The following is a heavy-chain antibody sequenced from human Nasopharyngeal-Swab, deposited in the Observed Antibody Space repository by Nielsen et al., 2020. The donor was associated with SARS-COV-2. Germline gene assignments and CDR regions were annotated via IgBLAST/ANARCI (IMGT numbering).Heavy chain of an antibody. CDR1: GFSFDDYV. Sequence: GGSLRLSCAASGFSFDDYVMNWVRQAPGKGLEWVSGISWNSGNFAYADSVKGRFTISRDNAKNFLYLQMISLRAEDTGIYYCASLTTLWAFDIWGQGTVVTVSS. J-gene: IGHJ3*02. CDR3: ASLTTLWAFDI. V-gene: IGHV3-9*01. D-gene: IGHD4-17*01. CDR2: ISWNSGNF.